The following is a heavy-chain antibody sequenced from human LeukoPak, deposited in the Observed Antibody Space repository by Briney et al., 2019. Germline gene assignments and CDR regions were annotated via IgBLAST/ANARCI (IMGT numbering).Heavy chain of an antibody. D-gene: IGHD2-15*01. CDR1: GFTFSDYA. CDR2: IDAGGGNA. J-gene: IGHJ4*02. V-gene: IGHV3-23*01. CDR3: AKMVVVVVAAQHFDY. Sequence: GGSLRLSCVVSGFTFSDYAMSWVRQAPGKGLEWVSTIDAGGGNAYLADSVKGRFTISRDNSKNTLYLQMNSLRAEDTAVYYCAKMVVVVVAAQHFDYWGQGTLVTVSS.